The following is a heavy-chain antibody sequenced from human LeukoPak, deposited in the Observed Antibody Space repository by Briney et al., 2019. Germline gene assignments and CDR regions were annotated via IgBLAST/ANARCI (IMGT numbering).Heavy chain of an antibody. J-gene: IGHJ4*02. CDR2: ISYDGSNK. V-gene: IGHV3-30*03. CDR3: AAVATIGDFDY. Sequence: GGSLRLSCAASGFTFSSYGTHWVRQAPGEGLEWVAVISYDGSNKYYADSVKGRFTISRDNSKNTLYLQMNSLRAEDTAVYYCAAVATIGDFDYWGQGTLVTVSS. D-gene: IGHD5-12*01. CDR1: GFTFSSYG.